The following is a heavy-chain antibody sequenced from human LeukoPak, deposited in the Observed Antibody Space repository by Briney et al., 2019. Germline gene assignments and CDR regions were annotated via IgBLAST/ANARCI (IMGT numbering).Heavy chain of an antibody. CDR3: AKTAGASWFPFDY. CDR2: IVFDGGNT. V-gene: IGHV3-23*01. CDR1: GFTFPSYT. J-gene: IGHJ4*02. D-gene: IGHD6-13*01. Sequence: GGSLRLSCETSGFTFPSYTMSWVRQAPGKGLEWVSSIVFDGGNTYHADSVKGRFTITRDTSKNTLYLQMNSLRAEDTAVYYCAKTAGASWFPFDYWGQGTLVTVSS.